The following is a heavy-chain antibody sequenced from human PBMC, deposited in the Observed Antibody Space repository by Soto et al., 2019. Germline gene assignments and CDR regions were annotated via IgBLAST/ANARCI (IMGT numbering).Heavy chain of an antibody. Sequence: ASVKVSCKASGYTFTGNYIHWVRQAPGQGLEWMGWVNPDNGGTTSAQKFQGRVTMTSDTSVTTAYMELNRLTSDDTAVYYCARDPRPPSGWLGFWEYGMNVWGQGTTVTVSS. CDR3: ARDPRPPSGWLGFWEYGMNV. J-gene: IGHJ6*02. D-gene: IGHD3-3*01. CDR1: GYTFTGNY. CDR2: VNPDNGGT. V-gene: IGHV1-2*02.